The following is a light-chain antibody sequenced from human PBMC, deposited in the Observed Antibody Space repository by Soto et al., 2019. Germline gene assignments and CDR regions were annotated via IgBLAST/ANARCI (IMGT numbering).Light chain of an antibody. CDR1: SSNIGAGYD. V-gene: IGLV1-40*01. CDR2: DNS. J-gene: IGLJ3*02. CDR3: QSYDSSLSGWV. Sequence: QSVLTQPPSVSGAPGQRVTISCTGSSSNIGAGYDVHWYQQLPGTAPKLPIYDNSNRPSGVPDRFSGSKSGTSASLAITGLQAEDEADYYCQSYDSSLSGWVFGGGTKLTVL.